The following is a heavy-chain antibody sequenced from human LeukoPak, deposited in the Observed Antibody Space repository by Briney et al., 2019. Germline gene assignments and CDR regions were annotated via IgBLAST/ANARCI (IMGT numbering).Heavy chain of an antibody. Sequence: GGSLRLSCAASGLRFSSYWMDWVRQAPGKGLEWVAHIKEDGSGEYYVDSVKGRFTISRDNAKNSLYLQMNSLRAEDTAVYYCARDFGTDSWGQGTLVTVSS. J-gene: IGHJ4*02. V-gene: IGHV3-7*01. CDR2: IKEDGSGE. CDR1: GLRFSSYW. CDR3: ARDFGTDS. D-gene: IGHD3-10*01.